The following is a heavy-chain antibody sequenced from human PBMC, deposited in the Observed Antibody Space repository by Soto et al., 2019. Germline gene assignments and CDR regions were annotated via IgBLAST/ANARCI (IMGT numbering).Heavy chain of an antibody. J-gene: IGHJ4*02. V-gene: IGHV1-18*01. Sequence: QVQLVQSGVEVKEPGASVKVSCKASGYTFTSYGISWVRQAPGQGLEWMGRISTYNGDTNYAQKFQGRVTMTTDTSTSTAYMELRGLRSDDRAVSYCARAMVRGVVDYWGQGSLVTVSS. CDR1: GYTFTSYG. CDR3: ARAMVRGVVDY. CDR2: ISTYNGDT. D-gene: IGHD3-10*01.